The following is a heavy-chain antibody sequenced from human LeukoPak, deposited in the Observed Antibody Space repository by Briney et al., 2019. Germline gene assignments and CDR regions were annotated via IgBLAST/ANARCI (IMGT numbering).Heavy chain of an antibody. J-gene: IGHJ6*03. CDR1: GGSISSDSYY. D-gene: IGHD3-22*01. Sequence: PSETLSLTCTVSGGSISSDSYYWGWIRQPPGKGLEWIGYIYHSGSTYYNPSLKSRVTISVDRSKNQFSLKLSSVTAADTAVYYCAREASGSSGYTPYMDVWGKGTTVTVSS. CDR3: AREASGSSGYTPYMDV. V-gene: IGHV4-39*07. CDR2: IYHSGST.